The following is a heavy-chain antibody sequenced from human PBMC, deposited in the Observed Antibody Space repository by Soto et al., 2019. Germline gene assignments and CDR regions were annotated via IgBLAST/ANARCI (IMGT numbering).Heavy chain of an antibody. V-gene: IGHV4-30-2*03. CDR3: ARSVAVAGTLRGGWFDP. CDR1: GGSISSGGYS. J-gene: IGHJ5*02. Sequence: SETLSLTCAVSGGSISSGGYSWSWIRQPPGKGLEWIGYMYYSGSTYYNPSLKSRVTISVDTSKNQFSLKLSSVTAADTAVYYCARSVAVAGTLRGGWFDPWGQGTLVTVSS. D-gene: IGHD6-19*01. CDR2: MYYSGST.